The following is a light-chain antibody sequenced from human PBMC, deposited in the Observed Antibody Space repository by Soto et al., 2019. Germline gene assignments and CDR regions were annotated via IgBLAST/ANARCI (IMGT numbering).Light chain of an antibody. CDR3: QQYYSFPLT. J-gene: IGKJ4*01. Sequence: VIWVTQSPSLLSASTGDRLTISCRMSQSISSYLAWYQQKPGKAPELLIYAASTLQSGVPSRLSGSGSGTEFTLTISWLQSEDFATYCCQQYYSFPLTFGGGTKADI. V-gene: IGKV1D-8*01. CDR1: QSISSY. CDR2: AAS.